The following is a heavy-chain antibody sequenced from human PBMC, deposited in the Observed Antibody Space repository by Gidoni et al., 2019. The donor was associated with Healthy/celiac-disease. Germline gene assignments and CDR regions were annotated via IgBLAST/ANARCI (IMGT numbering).Heavy chain of an antibody. J-gene: IGHJ4*02. D-gene: IGHD3-10*01. CDR1: GFPFNTYW. Sequence: EVQLVESGGGLVQPGGSLRLSCAASGFPFNTYWMSWVRQAPGKGLEWVANIKQDGREKYYVDSVKGRFTISRDNAKNSLYLQMNSLRAEDTAVYYCATSATLLYYFDYWGQGTLVTVSS. V-gene: IGHV3-7*03. CDR2: IKQDGREK. CDR3: ATSATLLYYFDY.